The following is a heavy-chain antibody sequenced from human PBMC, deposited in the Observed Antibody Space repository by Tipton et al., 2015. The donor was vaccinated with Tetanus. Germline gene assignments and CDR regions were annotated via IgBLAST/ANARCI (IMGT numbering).Heavy chain of an antibody. CDR3: VRGGMMYADY. J-gene: IGHJ4*02. CDR1: GFTLGNYA. D-gene: IGHD2-8*01. Sequence: SLRLSCAASGFTLGNYAMSWVRQAPGKGLEWVSVMYSGGDTYYVDSVKGRFSISRDNAKNTLYLQMNSLRVEDTVVYYCVRGGMMYADYWGQGTLVTVSS. CDR2: MYSGGDT. V-gene: IGHV3-53*01.